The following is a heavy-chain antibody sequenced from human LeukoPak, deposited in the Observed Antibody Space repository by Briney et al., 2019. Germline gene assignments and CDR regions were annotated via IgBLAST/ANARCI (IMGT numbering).Heavy chain of an antibody. CDR3: ARDYYRSEYYFDY. CDR1: GFTFSNYW. D-gene: IGHD3-22*01. Sequence: GGSLRLSCAASGFTFSNYWMHWVRQAPGKGLEWVAVIWYDGSNKYYADSVKGRFTISRDNSKNTLYLQMNSLRAEDTAVYYCARDYYRSEYYFDYWGQGTLVTVSS. V-gene: IGHV3-33*08. CDR2: IWYDGSNK. J-gene: IGHJ4*02.